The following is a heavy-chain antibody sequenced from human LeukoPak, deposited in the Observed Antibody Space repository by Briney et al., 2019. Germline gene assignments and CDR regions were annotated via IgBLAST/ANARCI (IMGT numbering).Heavy chain of an antibody. Sequence: SETLSLTCTVSGGSISSYYWSWIRQPPGKGREWIGYIYYGGSTNYNPSLKSRVTISVDTSKNQFSLKLSSVAAADTAVYYCARDVVYYFDYWGQGTLVTVSS. V-gene: IGHV4-59*01. J-gene: IGHJ4*02. CDR2: IYYGGST. CDR3: ARDVVYYFDY. CDR1: GGSISSYY.